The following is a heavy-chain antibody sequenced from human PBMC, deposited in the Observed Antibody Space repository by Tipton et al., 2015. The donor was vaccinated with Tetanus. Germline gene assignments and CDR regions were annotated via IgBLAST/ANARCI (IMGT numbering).Heavy chain of an antibody. CDR2: IYYSGST. Sequence: TLSFTCTVSGGSISSYYWSWIRQPPGKGLEWIGYIYYSGSTNYNPSLKSRVTISVDTSKNQFSLKLSSVTAADTAVYYCARHLTYTYTSRYFDYWGLGTLVTVSS. V-gene: IGHV4-59*08. CDR1: GGSISSYY. J-gene: IGHJ4*02. D-gene: IGHD5-18*01. CDR3: ARHLTYTYTSRYFDY.